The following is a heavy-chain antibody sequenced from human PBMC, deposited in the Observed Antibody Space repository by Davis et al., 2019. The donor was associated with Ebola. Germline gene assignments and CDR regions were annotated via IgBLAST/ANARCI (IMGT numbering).Heavy chain of an antibody. CDR2: IYPYNGNT. D-gene: IGHD3-16*01. J-gene: IGHJ4*02. V-gene: IGHV1-18*04. CDR3: ARDPWGMERDS. Sequence: ASVKVSCKASGYSFTTYGYSWVRQAPGQGLEWMGWIYPYNGNTHYAQKLQGRVSMTADTSTSTAYVELRSLRSDDTAVYYCARDPWGMERDSWGQGTLVTISS. CDR1: GYSFTTYG.